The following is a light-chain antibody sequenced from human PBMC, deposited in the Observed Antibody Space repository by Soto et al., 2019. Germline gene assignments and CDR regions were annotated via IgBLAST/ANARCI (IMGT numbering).Light chain of an antibody. J-gene: IGLJ2*01. V-gene: IGLV2-14*01. CDR1: SSDVGGYKY. CDR3: SSYTNNNTLV. Sequence: QSALTQPASVSGSPGQSITISCTGTSSDVGGYKYVSWFQQRPGKAPKLMIYEVSNRPSGVSYRFSGSKSGNAAFMTISGLQAKDEADYYCSSYTNNNTLVFGGGTKVTVL. CDR2: EVS.